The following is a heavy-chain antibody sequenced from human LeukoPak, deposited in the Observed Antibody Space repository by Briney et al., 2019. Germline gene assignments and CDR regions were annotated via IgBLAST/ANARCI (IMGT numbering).Heavy chain of an antibody. CDR3: ARDGIYSYGYSLFDY. CDR1: GYTFTGYY. J-gene: IGHJ4*02. Sequence: ASVKVSCKASGYTFTGYYMHWVRQAPGQGLEWMGWINPNSGGTNYAQKFQGRVTMTRDTSISTAYMELSRLRSDDAAVYYCARDGIYSYGYSLFDYWGQGTLVTVSS. D-gene: IGHD5-18*01. CDR2: INPNSGGT. V-gene: IGHV1-2*02.